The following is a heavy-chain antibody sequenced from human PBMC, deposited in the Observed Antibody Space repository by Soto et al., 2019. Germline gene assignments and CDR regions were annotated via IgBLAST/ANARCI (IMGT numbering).Heavy chain of an antibody. V-gene: IGHV3-23*01. CDR3: ARQEVEWFDP. CDR2: ISASGGST. Sequence: LRLSCAASRFTFRSYAMTWVRQAPGKGLEWVSGISASGGSTYYADSVKGRFTISRDNSKNTLYLQMNSLRAEDTAVYYCARQEVEWFDPWGQGTLVTVSS. CDR1: RFTFRSYA. J-gene: IGHJ5*02.